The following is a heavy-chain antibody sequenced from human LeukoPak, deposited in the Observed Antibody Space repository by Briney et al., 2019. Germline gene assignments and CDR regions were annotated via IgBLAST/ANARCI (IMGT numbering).Heavy chain of an antibody. CDR1: GYTFTDYY. CDR3: ARDHWNSRFDY. CDR2: INPNSGDT. J-gene: IGHJ4*02. Sequence: ASVKVSCKASGYTFTDYYMHWVRQAPGQGLEWMGWINPNSGDTNYAQKFKGRVTMTRDTSISTAYMELSRLRSDDTAVYYCARDHWNSRFDYWGQGTLVTVSS. V-gene: IGHV1-2*02. D-gene: IGHD1-7*01.